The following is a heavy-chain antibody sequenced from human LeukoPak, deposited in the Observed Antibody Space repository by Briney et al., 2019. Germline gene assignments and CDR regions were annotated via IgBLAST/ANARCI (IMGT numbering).Heavy chain of an antibody. Sequence: SETLSLTCAVSGGSITSTTDSWAWIRQPPGKGLEWLGSIYHSGSTYYNPSLKSRVTISVDTSKNQFSLKLSSVTAADTAVYYCAREILFPSSWQYKYYFDYWGQGTLVTVSS. D-gene: IGHD6-13*01. CDR2: IYHSGST. V-gene: IGHV4-39*07. CDR3: AREILFPSSWQYKYYFDY. CDR1: GGSITSTTDS. J-gene: IGHJ4*02.